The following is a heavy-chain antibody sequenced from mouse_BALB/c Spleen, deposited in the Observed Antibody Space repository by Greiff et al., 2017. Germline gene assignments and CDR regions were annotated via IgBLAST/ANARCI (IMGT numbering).Heavy chain of an antibody. V-gene: IGHV2-2*02. CDR1: GFSLTSYG. CDR2: IWSGGST. D-gene: IGHD2-3*01. J-gene: IGHJ4*01. Sequence: QVQLKESGPGLVQPSQSLSITCTVSGFSLTSYGVHWVRQSPGKGLEWLGVIWSGGSTDYNAAFISRLSISKDNSKSQVFFKMNSLQANDTAIYYCARKEGGWLPDYYAMDYWGQGTSVTVSS. CDR3: ARKEGGWLPDYYAMDY.